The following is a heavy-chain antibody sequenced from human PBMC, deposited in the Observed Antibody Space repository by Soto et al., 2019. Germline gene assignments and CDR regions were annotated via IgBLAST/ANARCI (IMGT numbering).Heavy chain of an antibody. Sequence: EVQLLESGGGLVQPGGSLRLSCAASGFTFSSYAMSWVRQAPGKGLEWVSAISGSGGSTYYADSVKGRFTISRDNSKNTLYLQMNSLRAEDTAVYYCASHSGYEDGYYYYYMDVWGKGTTVTVSS. CDR2: ISGSGGST. D-gene: IGHD5-12*01. J-gene: IGHJ6*03. CDR3: ASHSGYEDGYYYYYMDV. V-gene: IGHV3-23*01. CDR1: GFTFSSYA.